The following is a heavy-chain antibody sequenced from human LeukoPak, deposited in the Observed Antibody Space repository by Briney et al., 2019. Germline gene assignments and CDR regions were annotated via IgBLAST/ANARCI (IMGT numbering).Heavy chain of an antibody. CDR2: INPNSGGT. CDR3: ARDPTYYDFWSGYYTKEGFDP. D-gene: IGHD3-3*01. V-gene: IGHV1-2*02. J-gene: IGHJ5*02. CDR1: GYTFTGYY. Sequence: APVKVSCKASGYTFTGYYMHWVRQAPGQGLEWMGWINPNSGGTNYAQKFQGRVTMTRDTSISTAYMELSRLRSDDTAVYYCARDPTYYDFWSGYYTKEGFDPWGQGTLVTVSS.